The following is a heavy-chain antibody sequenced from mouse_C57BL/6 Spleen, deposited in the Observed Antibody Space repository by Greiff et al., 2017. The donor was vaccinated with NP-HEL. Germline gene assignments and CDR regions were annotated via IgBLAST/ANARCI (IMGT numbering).Heavy chain of an antibody. CDR3: AVYDWFAY. J-gene: IGHJ3*01. V-gene: IGHV1-82*01. CDR1: GYAFSSSW. D-gene: IGHD2-12*01. CDR2: IYPGDGDT. Sequence: QVQLQQSGPELVKPGASVKISCKASGYAFSSSWMNWVKQRPGKGLEWIGRIYPGDGDTNYNGKFNVKATLTANKSSSTAYMQLSSLTTEDSAVYICAVYDWFAYWGQGTLVTVSA.